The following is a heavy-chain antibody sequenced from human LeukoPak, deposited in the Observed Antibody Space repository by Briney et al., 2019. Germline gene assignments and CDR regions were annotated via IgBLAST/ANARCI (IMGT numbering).Heavy chain of an antibody. D-gene: IGHD3-10*01. CDR1: GGTFSSYA. Sequence: ASVKVSCKASGGTFSSYAISWVRQAPGQGLEWMGRIIPIFGTANYAQKFQGRVTITTDESTSTAYMELSRLRSDDTAVYYCARSYYYGSGSHDYWGQGTLVTVSS. J-gene: IGHJ4*02. V-gene: IGHV1-69*05. CDR3: ARSYYYGSGSHDY. CDR2: IIPIFGTA.